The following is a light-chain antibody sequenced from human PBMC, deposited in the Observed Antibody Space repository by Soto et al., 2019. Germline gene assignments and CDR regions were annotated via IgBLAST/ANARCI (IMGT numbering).Light chain of an antibody. CDR2: AAS. CDR1: QGISNY. CDR3: QNYHTAPHP. Sequence: DIQMTQSPSSLSASVGDRVTITCRASQGISNYLAWYQQKPGKVPMLLIYAASTLQSGVPSRFSGSRSGMDFTRTISGMQPEDVATYYCQNYHTAPHPFGGGTKVEIK. V-gene: IGKV1-27*01. J-gene: IGKJ4*01.